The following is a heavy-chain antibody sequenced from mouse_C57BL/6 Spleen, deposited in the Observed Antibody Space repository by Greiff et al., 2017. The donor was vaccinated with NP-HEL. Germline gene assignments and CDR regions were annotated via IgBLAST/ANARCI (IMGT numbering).Heavy chain of an antibody. D-gene: IGHD3-2*02. J-gene: IGHJ2*01. CDR3: ARGSSGYIDY. CDR2: INYDGSST. CDR1: GFTFSDYY. Sequence: EVQLVESEGGLVQPGSSMKLSCTASGFTFSDYYMAWVRQVPEKGLEWVANINYDGSSTYYLDSLKSRFIISRDNAKNILYLQMSSLKSEDTATYYCARGSSGYIDYWGQGTTLTVSS. V-gene: IGHV5-16*01.